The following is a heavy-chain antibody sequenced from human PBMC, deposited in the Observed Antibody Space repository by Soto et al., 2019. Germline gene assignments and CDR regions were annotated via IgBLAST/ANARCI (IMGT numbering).Heavy chain of an antibody. CDR2: IKGDASTT. D-gene: IGHD3-16*01. V-gene: IGHV3-74*01. Sequence: EVQLVESGGGLVQPGGSLRLSCAASGFTFSTYWMHWVRQAPGKGLVWVSCIKGDASTTDYADSVKGRFTISRDNGKDTLYLQMNSLRAEDTAVYYCARDLYGVGYWGQGTLVTVS. J-gene: IGHJ4*02. CDR3: ARDLYGVGY. CDR1: GFTFSTYW.